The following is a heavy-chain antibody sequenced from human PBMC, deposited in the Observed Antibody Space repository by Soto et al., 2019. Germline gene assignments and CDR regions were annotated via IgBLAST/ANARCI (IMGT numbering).Heavy chain of an antibody. Sequence: SETLSLTCTVSGVSISSGGYFWSWIRQHPGKGLEWIGYISYSGSSFSNPSLKSRVAMSTDTSKNQFSLKLSSVTAADTAVYYCARDFGSPGSLDYWGQGTLVT. CDR3: ARDFGSPGSLDY. D-gene: IGHD3-10*01. CDR1: GVSISSGGYF. CDR2: ISYSGSS. J-gene: IGHJ4*02. V-gene: IGHV4-31*03.